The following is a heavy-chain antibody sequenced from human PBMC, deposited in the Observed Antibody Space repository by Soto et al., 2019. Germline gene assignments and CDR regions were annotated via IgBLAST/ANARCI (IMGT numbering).Heavy chain of an antibody. CDR2: IYYSGST. D-gene: IGHD6-19*01. V-gene: IGHV4-30-4*01. CDR1: GGSISSGDYY. J-gene: IGHJ4*02. Sequence: QVQLQESGPGLVKPSQTLSLTCTVSGGSISSGDYYWSWIRQPPGKGLEWIGYIYYSGSTYYNPSLKSRVTISVDTSKNQFSRKLSSVTAADTAVYYGARDDSSGWYGGGFDYWGQGTLVTVSS. CDR3: ARDDSSGWYGGGFDY.